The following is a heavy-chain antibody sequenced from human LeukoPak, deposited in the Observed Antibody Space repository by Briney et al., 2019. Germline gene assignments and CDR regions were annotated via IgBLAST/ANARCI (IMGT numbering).Heavy chain of an antibody. J-gene: IGHJ4*02. CDR3: ARAPGGYSYGFD. Sequence: ASVKVSFKVSGYTLTELSMHWVRQAPGKGLEWMGGFDPEDGETIYAQKFQGRVTMTEDTSTDTAYMELSSLRSDDTAVYYCARAPGGYSYGFDWGQGTLVTVSS. V-gene: IGHV1-24*01. CDR1: GYTLTELS. CDR2: FDPEDGET. D-gene: IGHD5-18*01.